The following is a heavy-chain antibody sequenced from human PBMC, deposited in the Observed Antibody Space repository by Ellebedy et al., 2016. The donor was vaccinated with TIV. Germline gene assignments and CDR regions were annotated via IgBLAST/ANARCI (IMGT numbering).Heavy chain of an antibody. Sequence: MPSETLSLTCAISGDSVSSNTAAWNWISPSPSRGLEWLGRTYYRSQWYNDYPVSVKSRITINPDTSMNQFSLHLSSVTPEDTAVYYCARGYSYGLNYWGQGTLVTVSS. J-gene: IGHJ4*02. V-gene: IGHV6-1*01. CDR1: GDSVSSNTAA. CDR2: TYYRSQWYN. CDR3: ARGYSYGLNY. D-gene: IGHD5-18*01.